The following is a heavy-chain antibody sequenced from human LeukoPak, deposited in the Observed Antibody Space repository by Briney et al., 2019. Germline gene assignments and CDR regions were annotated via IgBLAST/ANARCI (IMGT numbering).Heavy chain of an antibody. CDR2: VFYSGTT. CDR1: GGSISSGSYY. V-gene: IGHV4-39*01. J-gene: IGHJ4*02. Sequence: PSETLSLTCTVSGGSISSGSYYWGWIRQPPGKGLEWLGTVFYSGTTYYNPSLKSRVTISVDTSKNQFSLGLSSATAADTAVYYCARLDSGDYFFDYWGQGTLVTVSS. D-gene: IGHD4-17*01. CDR3: ARLDSGDYFFDY.